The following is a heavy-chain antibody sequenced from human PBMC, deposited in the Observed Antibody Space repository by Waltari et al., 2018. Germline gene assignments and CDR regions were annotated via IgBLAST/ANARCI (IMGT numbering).Heavy chain of an antibody. J-gene: IGHJ4*02. CDR1: GFTFRSHD. V-gene: IGHV3-23*01. D-gene: IGHD3-16*02. CDR3: AKRPVWGSYRHDY. Sequence: EVQLLESGGGLVQPGGSLRLSCAASGFTFRSHDMTWARQAPGKGLEWVSAISGSGGSTYYADSVKGRFTISRDNSKNTLYLQMNSLRAEDTAVYYCAKRPVWGSYRHDYWGQGTLVTVSS. CDR2: ISGSGGST.